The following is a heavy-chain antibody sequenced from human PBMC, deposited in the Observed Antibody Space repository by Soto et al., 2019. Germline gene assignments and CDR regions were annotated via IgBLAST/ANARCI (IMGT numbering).Heavy chain of an antibody. Sequence: GASVKFSCKASGGTFSSHAISWVRQAPGQGLEWMGGIIPIFGTANYAQKFQGRVTITADKSTSTAYMELSSLRSEDTAVYYCARSKSPQVGVAFDYWGQGTLVTV. D-gene: IGHD1-26*01. CDR1: GGTFSSHA. J-gene: IGHJ4*02. CDR2: IIPIFGTA. CDR3: ARSKSPQVGVAFDY. V-gene: IGHV1-69*06.